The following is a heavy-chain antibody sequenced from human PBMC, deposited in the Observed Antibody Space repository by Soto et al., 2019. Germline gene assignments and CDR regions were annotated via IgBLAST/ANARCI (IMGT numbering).Heavy chain of an antibody. CDR3: ARASGVSLSGSYPTYDAFDI. CDR2: IWYDGSNK. CDR1: GFTFSSYG. Sequence: GGSLRLSCAASGFTFSSYGMHWVRQAPGKGLEWVAVIWYDGSNKYYADSVKGRFTISRDNSKNTLYLQMNSLRAEDTAVYYCARASGVSLSGSYPTYDAFDIWGQGTMVTVSS. D-gene: IGHD1-26*01. V-gene: IGHV3-33*01. J-gene: IGHJ3*02.